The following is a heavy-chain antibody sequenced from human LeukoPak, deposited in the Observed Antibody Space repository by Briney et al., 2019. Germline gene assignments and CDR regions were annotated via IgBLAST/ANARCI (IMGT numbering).Heavy chain of an antibody. CDR3: ARNVTRLVGISRLKWFDP. J-gene: IGHJ5*02. D-gene: IGHD2-15*01. CDR2: IYYSGST. Sequence: PSETLSLTCTVSGASISDSSYYWAWIRQPPGKGLEWIGSIYYSGSTHYSPSLRSRITMSVDTSMNQFSLNVRSVTAADTAVYYCARNVTRLVGISRLKWFDPWGQGTLVTVSS. CDR1: GASISDSSYY. V-gene: IGHV4-39*07.